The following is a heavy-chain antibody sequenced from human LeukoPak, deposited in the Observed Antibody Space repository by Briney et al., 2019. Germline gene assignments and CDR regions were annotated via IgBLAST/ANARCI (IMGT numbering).Heavy chain of an antibody. V-gene: IGHV3-23*01. D-gene: IGHD4-17*01. Sequence: PGGSLRLSCAASGFTVSSNYMSWVRQAPGKGLEWVSGISWNSGSIGYADSVKGRFTISRDNSKNTLYLQMNSLRAEDTAVYYCAKDEMTTVSYDAFDIWGQGTMVTVSS. CDR2: ISWNSGSI. CDR1: GFTVSSNY. CDR3: AKDEMTTVSYDAFDI. J-gene: IGHJ3*02.